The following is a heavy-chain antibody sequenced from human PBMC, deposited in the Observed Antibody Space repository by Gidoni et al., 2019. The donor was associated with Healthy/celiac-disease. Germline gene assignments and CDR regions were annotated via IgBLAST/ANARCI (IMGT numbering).Heavy chain of an antibody. CDR1: GGSISSSSYY. CDR2: IYYSGST. CDR3: ARHHVSGWLGY. Sequence: QLQLQESGPGLVQPSQTLSLTCPASGGSISSSSYYWGWIRQPPGKGLEWLGSIYYSGSTCYNPSLKSLVTISVDTSKNQCSLKLSSVTAADTAVYYCARHHVSGWLGYWGQGTLVTVSS. J-gene: IGHJ4*02. D-gene: IGHD6-19*01. V-gene: IGHV4-39*01.